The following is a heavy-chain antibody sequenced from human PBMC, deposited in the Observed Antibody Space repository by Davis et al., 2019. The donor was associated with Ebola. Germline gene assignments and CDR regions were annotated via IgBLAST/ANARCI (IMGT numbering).Heavy chain of an antibody. CDR2: IWYDGSNK. CDR1: GFTFSSYG. V-gene: IGHV3-33*01. Sequence: GGSLRLSCAASGFTFSSYGMHWVRQAPGKGLEWVAVIWYDGSNKYYADSVKGRFTISRDNSKNTLYLQMNSLKTEDTAVYYCTRRPVTTWNWFDPWGQGTLVTVSS. D-gene: IGHD4-17*01. CDR3: TRRPVTTWNWFDP. J-gene: IGHJ5*02.